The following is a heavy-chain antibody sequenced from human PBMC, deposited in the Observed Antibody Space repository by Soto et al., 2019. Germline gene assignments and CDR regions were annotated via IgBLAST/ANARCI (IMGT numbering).Heavy chain of an antibody. J-gene: IGHJ6*01. D-gene: IGHD3-3*01. CDR1: GYSISSGYY. V-gene: IGHV4-38-2*01. Sequence: SETLSLTCAVSGYSISSGYYWGWIRQPPGKGLEWIGSIYHSGSTYYNPSLKSRVTISVDTSKNQFSLKLSSVTAADTAVYYCARCFMGSGYFHYYYYYGMDVWGQGTTVTVST. CDR3: ARCFMGSGYFHYYYYYGMDV. CDR2: IYHSGST.